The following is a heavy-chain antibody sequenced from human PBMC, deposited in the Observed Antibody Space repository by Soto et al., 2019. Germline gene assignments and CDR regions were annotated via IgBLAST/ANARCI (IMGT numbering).Heavy chain of an antibody. CDR2: IYYSGST. D-gene: IGHD1-7*01. CDR1: GGSISSGGYY. J-gene: IGHJ5*02. CDR3: ARELRELRYVQWFDP. Sequence: QVQLQESGPGLVKPSQTLSLTCTVSGGSISSGGYYWSWIRQHPGKGLEWIGYIYYSGSTYYNPSLKSRVTIXXDXSXXQFSLKLGSVTAADTAVYYCARELRELRYVQWFDPWGQGTLVTVSS. V-gene: IGHV4-31*03.